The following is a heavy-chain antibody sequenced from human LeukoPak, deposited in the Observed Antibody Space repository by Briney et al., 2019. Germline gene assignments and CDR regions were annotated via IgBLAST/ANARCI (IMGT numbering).Heavy chain of an antibody. CDR1: GFTFSNHG. CDR2: ISSSGSTI. J-gene: IGHJ4*02. V-gene: IGHV3-48*01. D-gene: IGHD6-19*01. Sequence: GGSLRLSCATSGFTFSNHGMNWVRQAPGKGLEWVSYISSSGSTIYYADSVKGRFTISRDNSKNTLYLQMNSLRAEDTAVYYCAKRGAVTGTEDYWGQGTLVTVSS. CDR3: AKRGAVTGTEDY.